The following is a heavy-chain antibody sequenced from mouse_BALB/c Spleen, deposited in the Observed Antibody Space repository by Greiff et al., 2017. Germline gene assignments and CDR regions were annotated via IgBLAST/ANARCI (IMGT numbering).Heavy chain of an antibody. V-gene: IGHV5-6-5*01. Sequence: EVKLVESGGGLVKPGGSLKLSCAASGFTFSSYAMSWVRQTPEKRLEWVASISSGGSTYYPDSVKGRFTISSDNARNILYLQMSSLRSEDTAMYYCARGSNDLNYYYGSSSGYYFDYWGQGTTLTVSS. CDR3: ARGSNDLNYYYGSSSGYYFDY. CDR1: GFTFSSYA. D-gene: IGHD1-1*01. CDR2: ISSGGST. J-gene: IGHJ2*01.